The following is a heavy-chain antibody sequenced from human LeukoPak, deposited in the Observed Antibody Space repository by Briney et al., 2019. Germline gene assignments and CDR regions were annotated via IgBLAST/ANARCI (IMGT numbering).Heavy chain of an antibody. D-gene: IGHD3-10*01. CDR1: GYFFNSYW. V-gene: IGHV5-51*01. CDR3: ARRAKPLVRGVTTFDY. J-gene: IGHJ4*02. CDR2: IYPRDLDI. Sequence: GESLKISFEGSGYFFNSYWIAWVRQMPGKGLEWMVTIYPRDLDIIYSPSCQGQVTMSLSKSNTIAFLQWNTLKAWGTGMYYCARRAKPLVRGVTTFDYWGQGNLVTVSS.